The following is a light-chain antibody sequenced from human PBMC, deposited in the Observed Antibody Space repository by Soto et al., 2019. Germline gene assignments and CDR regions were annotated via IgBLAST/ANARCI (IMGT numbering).Light chain of an antibody. V-gene: IGKV3-15*01. J-gene: IGKJ1*01. CDR3: QQYNDWPLT. Sequence: EILMTQSPVTLSVSPGERFTLSCMAIQSVSENLAWYQQKPGQAPSILIYGSFTRATGVPARFSGAGSGKEFTLTISSLQSEDFALYYCQQYNDWPLTFGQGTKVDIK. CDR2: GSF. CDR1: QSVSEN.